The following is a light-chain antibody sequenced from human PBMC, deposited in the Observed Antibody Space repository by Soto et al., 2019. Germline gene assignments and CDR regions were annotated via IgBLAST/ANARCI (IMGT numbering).Light chain of an antibody. CDR1: QDISKD. CDR3: LQDHGYPRT. CDR2: SAT. Sequence: AIQMTQSPTSLSASVGDRVIITCRASQDISKDLGWYQQKPGKAPKFLIYSATSTQSGVPSTFSGSGFGTDCTLTISSLQPEDFATYYCLQDHGYPRTFGQGTKVEF. V-gene: IGKV1-6*01. J-gene: IGKJ1*01.